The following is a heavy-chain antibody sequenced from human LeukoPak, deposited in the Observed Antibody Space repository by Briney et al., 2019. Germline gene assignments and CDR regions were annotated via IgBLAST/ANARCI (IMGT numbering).Heavy chain of an antibody. CDR3: AKAPNIVGATGFLDY. D-gene: IGHD1-26*01. CDR2: ISGSGGST. CDR1: GFTFSCYA. V-gene: IGHV3-23*01. Sequence: GGSLRLSCAASGFTFSCYAMSWVRQAPGKGLEWVSAISGSGGSTYYADSVKGRFTISRDNSKNTLYLQMNSLRAEDTAVYYCAKAPNIVGATGFLDYWGQGTLVTVSS. J-gene: IGHJ4*02.